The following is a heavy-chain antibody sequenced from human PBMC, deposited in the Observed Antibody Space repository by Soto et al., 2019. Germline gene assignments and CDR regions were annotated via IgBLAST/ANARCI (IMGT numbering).Heavy chain of an antibody. CDR1: GFTFSSYG. CDR3: ANGDAYYYDSSGLIDY. Sequence: QVQLVESGGGVVQPGRSLRLSCAASGFTFSSYGMHWVRQAPGKGLEWVAVISYDGSNKYYADSVKGRFTISRDNSKNTLYLQMNSLRAEDTAVYYCANGDAYYYDSSGLIDYWGQGTLVTVSS. V-gene: IGHV3-30*18. CDR2: ISYDGSNK. D-gene: IGHD3-22*01. J-gene: IGHJ4*02.